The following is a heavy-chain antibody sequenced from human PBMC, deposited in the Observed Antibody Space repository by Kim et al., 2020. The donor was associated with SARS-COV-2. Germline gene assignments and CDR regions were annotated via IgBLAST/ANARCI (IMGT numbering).Heavy chain of an antibody. CDR3: ARERGGVLFL. Sequence: RPYHNPALKSRVTTSVETSKNQFSLKLSSVTAADTAVYYCARERGGVLFLWGQGTLVTVSS. J-gene: IGHJ4*02. D-gene: IGHD2-21*01. V-gene: IGHV4-30-2*05. CDR2: RP.